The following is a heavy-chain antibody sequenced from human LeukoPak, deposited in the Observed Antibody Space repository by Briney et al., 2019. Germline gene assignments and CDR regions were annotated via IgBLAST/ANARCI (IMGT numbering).Heavy chain of an antibody. J-gene: IGHJ3*02. CDR2: INQSGRT. V-gene: IGHV4-34*01. CDR3: ARGWFGFWHNSYADDNAFDI. Sequence: NLPETLSPTCAVYGGSLSGYYWSWIRQVPGKGLGWTGVINQSGRTNYNPSLKSRVTISVDTSKNHISLKLSFVTDTDTAIYYCARGWFGFWHNSYADDNAFDIWGQGTKVTVSS. D-gene: IGHD5-18*01. CDR1: GGSLSGYY.